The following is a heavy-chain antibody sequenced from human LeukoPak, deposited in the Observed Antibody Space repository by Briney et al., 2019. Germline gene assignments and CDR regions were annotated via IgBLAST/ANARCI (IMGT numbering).Heavy chain of an antibody. Sequence: GGSLRLSCAGSGFSFSSYDMLWVRQATGKGLEWVSAIGSGGDTYYAGSVKGRFTISRESAKNSFYLQMNSLSAGDTAVYYCARDPIGDSSGYLDVGYWGQGTLVTVSS. J-gene: IGHJ4*02. V-gene: IGHV3-13*01. CDR1: GFSFSSYD. CDR3: ARDPIGDSSGYLDVGY. D-gene: IGHD3-22*01. CDR2: IGSGGDT.